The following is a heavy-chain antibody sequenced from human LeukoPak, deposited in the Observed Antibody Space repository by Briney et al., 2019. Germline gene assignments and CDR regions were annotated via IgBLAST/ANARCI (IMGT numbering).Heavy chain of an antibody. CDR1: GGSISSGSYY. CDR2: IYTSGST. D-gene: IGHD3-16*02. CDR3: ARTIPFGGVIVDAFAI. Sequence: SETLSLTCTVSGGSISSGSYYWSWIRQPAGKGLEWIGLIYTSGSTNYNPSLNSRVTISVDTSKNQFSLKLSSVTAADTAVYDCARTIPFGGVIVDAFAIWGQGTMVTVSS. J-gene: IGHJ3*02. V-gene: IGHV4-61*02.